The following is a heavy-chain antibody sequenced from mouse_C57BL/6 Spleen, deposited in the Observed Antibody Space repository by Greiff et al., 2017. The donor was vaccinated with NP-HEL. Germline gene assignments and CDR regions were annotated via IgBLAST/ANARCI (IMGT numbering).Heavy chain of an antibody. CDR2: INPNNGGT. J-gene: IGHJ4*01. CDR3: ARRGYNVSSPYARDY. Sequence: VQLQQSGPELVKPGASVKIPCKASGYTFTDYNMDWVKQSHGKSLEWIGDINPNNGGTIYNQKFKGKATLTVDKSSSTAYMELRSLTSEYTAVYYGARRGYNVSSPYARDYWGKGTQVTVSS. V-gene: IGHV1-18*01. CDR1: GYTFTDYN. D-gene: IGHD1-1*01.